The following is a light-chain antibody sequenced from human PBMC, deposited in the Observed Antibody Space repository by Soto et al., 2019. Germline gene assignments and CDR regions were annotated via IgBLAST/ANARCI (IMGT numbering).Light chain of an antibody. CDR1: QTISSW. CDR3: QHYNSYSEA. V-gene: IGKV1-5*03. CDR2: KAS. Sequence: ILMPPSPSTLSGSVGDRVTIPCRASQTISSWLAWYQQKPGKAPKLLIYKASTLKSGVPSRFSGSGSGTEFTLTISSLQPDDFATYYCQHYNSYSEAFGQGTKVDIK. J-gene: IGKJ1*01.